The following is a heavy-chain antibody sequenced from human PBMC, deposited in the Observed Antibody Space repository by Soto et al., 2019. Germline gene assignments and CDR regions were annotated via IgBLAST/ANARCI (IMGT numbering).Heavy chain of an antibody. V-gene: IGHV4-61*01. Sequence: PSPTLYHTCTVSGGSGSTGMKYWGWGRQPPGKALGFIGYMYKTGETLLNSSLKSRVTLSMETSKNQFSLTLSSVTAADTAVYFCMKAHESGDILGMSVWAPGPTVT. D-gene: IGHD3-10*01. CDR2: MYKTGET. CDR3: MKAHESGDILGMSV. CDR1: GGSGSTGMKY. J-gene: IGHJ6*02.